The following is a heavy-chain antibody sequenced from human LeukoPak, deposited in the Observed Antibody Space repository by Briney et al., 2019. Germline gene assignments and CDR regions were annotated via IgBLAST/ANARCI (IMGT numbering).Heavy chain of an antibody. CDR2: ISYSGST. J-gene: IGHJ3*02. CDR1: GGSMSGYY. Sequence: SETLSLTCSVSGGSMSGYYWCWIRQSPGKGLEWIGYISYSGSTNYNPSLKSRVTMSSDRSKNQFSLNLSSVTAADTALYYCARHSGGWYYAFDIWGRGTMVSVSS. D-gene: IGHD6-19*01. V-gene: IGHV4-59*08. CDR3: ARHSGGWYYAFDI.